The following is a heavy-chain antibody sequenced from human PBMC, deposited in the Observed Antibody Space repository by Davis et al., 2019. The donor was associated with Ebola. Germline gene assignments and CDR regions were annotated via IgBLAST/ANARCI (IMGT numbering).Heavy chain of an antibody. V-gene: IGHV1-2*02. J-gene: IGHJ2*01. CDR1: GYTFTGYY. CDR2: INPNSGGT. Sequence: AASVKVSCKASGYTFTGYYMHWVRQAPGQGLEWMGWINPNSGGTNYAQKVQGRVTMTTDTSTSTAYMELRSLRSEDTAVYYCAREGYSNYEDWYFDLWGRGTLVTVSS. D-gene: IGHD4-11*01. CDR3: AREGYSNYEDWYFDL.